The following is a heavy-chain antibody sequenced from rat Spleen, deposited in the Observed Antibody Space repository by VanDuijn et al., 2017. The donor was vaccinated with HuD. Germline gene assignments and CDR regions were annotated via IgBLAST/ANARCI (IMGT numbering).Heavy chain of an antibody. D-gene: IGHD1-12*02. Sequence: EVQLVESGGGLVQPGRSMKLSCAASGFTFSNYYMAWVRQAPTKGLEWVASISTGGGNTYYRDSVKGRFTISRDNAKSTLYLQMDSLRSEDTATYYCARKAFMMVVITKDYFDYWGQGVMVTVSS. V-gene: IGHV5-25*01. CDR1: GFTFSNYY. CDR3: ARKAFMMVVITKDYFDY. CDR2: ISTGGGNT. J-gene: IGHJ2*01.